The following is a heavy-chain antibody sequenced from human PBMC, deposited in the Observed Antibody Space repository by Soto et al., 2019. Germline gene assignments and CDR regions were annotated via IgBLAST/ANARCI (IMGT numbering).Heavy chain of an antibody. CDR3: ANARHYDSSGYFDY. J-gene: IGHJ4*02. D-gene: IGHD3-22*01. CDR2: ISGSGGST. V-gene: IGHV3-23*01. Sequence: SLRLSCAASGFTCSSYAMSWVRQAPGKGLEWVSAISGSGGSTYYADSVKGRFTISRDNSKNTLYLQMNSLRAEDTAVYYCANARHYDSSGYFDYWGQGTLVTVSS. CDR1: GFTCSSYA.